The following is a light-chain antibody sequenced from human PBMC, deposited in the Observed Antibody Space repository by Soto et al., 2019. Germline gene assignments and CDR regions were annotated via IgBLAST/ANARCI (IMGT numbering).Light chain of an antibody. V-gene: IGKV3-15*01. CDR2: GAS. J-gene: IGKJ4*01. CDR1: HGVGNN. CDR3: QQYHQWPVA. Sequence: VMTQSPTTLSVSPGERATLSCRASHGVGNNLAWYQQIPGQAPRLLIYGASTRATGVPARFSGSGSATQFTLTISSLQSEDFGFYYCQQYHQWPVAFGGGTKG.